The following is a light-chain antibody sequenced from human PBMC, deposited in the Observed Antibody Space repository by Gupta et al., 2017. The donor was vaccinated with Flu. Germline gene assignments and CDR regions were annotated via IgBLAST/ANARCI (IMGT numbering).Light chain of an antibody. CDR3: KQDNALRT. J-gene: IGKJ1*01. Sequence: EIVITPSPATVSVSPGERVTRFCRASQSVASHLDWYQQTPGQAPRLLIYGASNRATEIPDRFSGSGYETDFTLTSSRRQSEDFAVYYGKQDNALRTFGQGTKVEIK. V-gene: IGKV3-15*01. CDR2: GAS. CDR1: QSVASH.